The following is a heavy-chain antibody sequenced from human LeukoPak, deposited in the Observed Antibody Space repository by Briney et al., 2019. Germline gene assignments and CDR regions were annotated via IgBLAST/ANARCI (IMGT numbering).Heavy chain of an antibody. Sequence: GGSLRLSCAASGFTFSSFSMNWVRQAPGKGLEWVSSISSSSSYIYYADSVKGRFTISRDNAKNSLYLQMNSLRAEDTAMYYCARDDYYGSGNYWGAFDIWGQGTMVTVSS. CDR2: ISSSSSYI. D-gene: IGHD3-10*01. CDR1: GFTFSSFS. J-gene: IGHJ3*02. CDR3: ARDDYYGSGNYWGAFDI. V-gene: IGHV3-21*01.